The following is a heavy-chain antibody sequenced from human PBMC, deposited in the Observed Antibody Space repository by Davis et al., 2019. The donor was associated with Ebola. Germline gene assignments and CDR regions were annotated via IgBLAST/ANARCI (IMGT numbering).Heavy chain of an antibody. D-gene: IGHD4-23*01. CDR3: AQQLGDYGGNALRY. Sequence: GESLKISCAASGFTFSSYAMSWVRQAPGKGLEWVSAISGSGGSTYYAGSVKGRFTISRDDAKKSLYLQMDSLRAEDTAVYYCAQQLGDYGGNALRYWGQGTLVTVSS. V-gene: IGHV3-23*01. CDR2: ISGSGGST. J-gene: IGHJ4*02. CDR1: GFTFSSYA.